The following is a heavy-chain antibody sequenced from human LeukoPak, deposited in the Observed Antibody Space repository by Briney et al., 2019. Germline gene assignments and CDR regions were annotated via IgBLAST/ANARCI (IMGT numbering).Heavy chain of an antibody. CDR2: IYYSGST. CDR3: ARGIGQWLAFDY. CDR1: GGSISSYY. V-gene: IGHV4-59*01. D-gene: IGHD6-19*01. Sequence: SETLSLTRTVSGGSISSYYWSWIRQPPGKGLEWIGHIYYSGSTNYNPSLKSRVTISVDTSKNQFSLKLSSVTAADTTVYYCARGIGQWLAFDYWGQGTPVTVSS. J-gene: IGHJ4*02.